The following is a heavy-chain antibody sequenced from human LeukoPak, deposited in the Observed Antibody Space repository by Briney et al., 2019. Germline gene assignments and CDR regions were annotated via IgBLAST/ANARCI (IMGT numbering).Heavy chain of an antibody. V-gene: IGHV1-18*01. Sequence: RASVKVSCKASGYTFTSYGISWVRQAPGQGLEWMGWISACNGNTNYAQKLQGRVTMTTDTSTSTAYMELRSLRSDDTAVYYCARVPIVGATRYYFDYWGQGTLVTVSS. D-gene: IGHD1-26*01. J-gene: IGHJ4*02. CDR1: GYTFTSYG. CDR3: ARVPIVGATRYYFDY. CDR2: ISACNGNT.